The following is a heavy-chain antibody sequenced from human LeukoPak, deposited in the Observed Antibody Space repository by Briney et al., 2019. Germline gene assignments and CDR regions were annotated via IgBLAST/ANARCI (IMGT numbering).Heavy chain of an antibody. J-gene: IGHJ4*02. V-gene: IGHV3-48*04. CDR1: GFIFSTYS. CDR2: ISNTNSTI. D-gene: IGHD3-16*02. CDR3: TIAAIWGSYRIGY. Sequence: GGSLRLSCAASGFIFSTYSMNWVRQAPGKGLGWVSYISNTNSTIYYADSVKGRFIISRDNAKNSLYLQMNSLRAEDTAVYFCTIAAIWGSYRIGYRGQGTLVTVSS.